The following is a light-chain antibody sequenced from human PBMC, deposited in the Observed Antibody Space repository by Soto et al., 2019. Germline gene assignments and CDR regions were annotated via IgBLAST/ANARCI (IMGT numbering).Light chain of an antibody. CDR2: GAS. V-gene: IGKV3-20*01. CDR1: QSVSSTF. CDR3: QHYGSSPPIT. J-gene: IGKJ5*01. Sequence: EIVLTQSPGTLSLSPGERATLSCRASQSVSSTFLAWYQHKPGQAPRLLIHGASSRATGVPVRFSGSGSGTDFTLTISRLEPNDFAVYYCQHYGSSPPITFGQGTRLEMK.